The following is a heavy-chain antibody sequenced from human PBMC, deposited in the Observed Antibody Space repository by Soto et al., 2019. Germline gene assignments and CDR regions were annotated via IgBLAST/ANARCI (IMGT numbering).Heavy chain of an antibody. CDR3: VRIYCGTNACYHFDY. J-gene: IGHJ4*02. CDR2: INYSART. Sequence: QLQLQESGPGLVKPSETLSLSCAVSGDSISGSVYYWGWIRQPPGKGLEWIGSINYSARTYYNPSLNSRAIISVDTTKSQFSLNLTSVTAADTAVYYCVRIYCGTNACYHFDYWGQGTLVTVSS. D-gene: IGHD2-21*01. CDR1: GDSISGSVYY. V-gene: IGHV4-39*01.